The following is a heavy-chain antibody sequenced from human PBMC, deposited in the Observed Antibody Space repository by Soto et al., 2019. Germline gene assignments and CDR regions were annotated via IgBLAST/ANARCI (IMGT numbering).Heavy chain of an antibody. CDR1: GGSFKSGSYS. CDR2: VYHTGRT. Sequence: PSETLSLTCTVSGGSFKSGSYSWSWIRQPPGKGLEWVGYVYHTGRTSYNTSLMSRVSISIDTSKNQFSLNLDSVTAADTAVYFCARDFADFDSWGQGTLVTVSS. V-gene: IGHV4-61*01. J-gene: IGHJ4*02. CDR3: ARDFADFDS. D-gene: IGHD3-3*01.